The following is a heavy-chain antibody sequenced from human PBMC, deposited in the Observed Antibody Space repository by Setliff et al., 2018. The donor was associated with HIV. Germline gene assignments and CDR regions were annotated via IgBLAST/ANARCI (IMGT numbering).Heavy chain of an antibody. CDR1: GFTVISNY. D-gene: IGHD2-15*01. Sequence: GGSLRLSCAASGFTVISNYMSWVRQAPGKGLEWVSLIYSGGDTYYADSVKGRFTISRDNSKSRLYLQMNNLRADDTAVYYCAREPCSGGSCYSGYFDYWGQGTLVTVSS. CDR2: IYSGGDT. J-gene: IGHJ4*02. V-gene: IGHV3-66*02. CDR3: AREPCSGGSCYSGYFDY.